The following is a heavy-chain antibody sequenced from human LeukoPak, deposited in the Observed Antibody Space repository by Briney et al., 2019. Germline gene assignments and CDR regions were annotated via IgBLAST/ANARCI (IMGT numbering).Heavy chain of an antibody. CDR2: TYYKFTWYN. D-gene: IGHD6-19*01. V-gene: IGHV6-1*01. Sequence: SQTLSLTCAISGDRVSSNNAAWNWIRQSPSRGLEWLGRTYYKFTWYNDYAVSVRGRITINPDTSKNQFSLKLNSVTPEDTAVYYCVRSGPPEYSSAFDYWGQGSLVAVSS. CDR1: GDRVSSNNAA. J-gene: IGHJ4*02. CDR3: VRSGPPEYSSAFDY.